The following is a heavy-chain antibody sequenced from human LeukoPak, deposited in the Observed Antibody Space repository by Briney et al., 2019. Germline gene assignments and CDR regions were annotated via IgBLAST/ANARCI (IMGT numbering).Heavy chain of an antibody. Sequence: PGGSLILSCAASGFPFSSYSMNWVRQAPGKGLEWVSSIGSSSSYIYYADSVKGRFTISRDNAKNSLYLQMNSLRAEDTAVYYCARGAVAGTGVKYWGQGTLVTVSS. J-gene: IGHJ4*02. CDR1: GFPFSSYS. V-gene: IGHV3-21*01. CDR2: IGSSSSYI. D-gene: IGHD6-19*01. CDR3: ARGAVAGTGVKY.